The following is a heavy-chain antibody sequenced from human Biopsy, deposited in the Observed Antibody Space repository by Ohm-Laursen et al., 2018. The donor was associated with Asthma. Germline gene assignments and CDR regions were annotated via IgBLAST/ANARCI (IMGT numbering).Heavy chain of an antibody. Sequence: SVTLSCQSLGGTFNTYVIGWVRQAPGQGLEWMGGINSVFGTTTYPQKFQDRVTITADDSTSTVYMELSSLRSEDTAVYYCARKAGSCISRTCYSLDFWGQGTLVTVSS. CDR2: INSVFGTT. D-gene: IGHD2-2*01. J-gene: IGHJ4*02. V-gene: IGHV1-69*13. CDR3: ARKAGSCISRTCYSLDF. CDR1: GGTFNTYV.